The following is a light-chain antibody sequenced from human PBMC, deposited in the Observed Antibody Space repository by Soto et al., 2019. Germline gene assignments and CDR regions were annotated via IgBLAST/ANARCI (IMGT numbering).Light chain of an antibody. Sequence: SYELTQPPSVSVAPGQTASITCGGHNTGSKSVHWYQQKPGQAPVVVVYDDSDRPSGIPDRFSGSNSGNTATLTISRVEVGDEADYYCQVWDTSSDHVVFGGGTQLTVL. CDR3: QVWDTSSDHVV. CDR2: DDS. CDR1: NTGSKS. V-gene: IGLV3-21*02. J-gene: IGLJ2*01.